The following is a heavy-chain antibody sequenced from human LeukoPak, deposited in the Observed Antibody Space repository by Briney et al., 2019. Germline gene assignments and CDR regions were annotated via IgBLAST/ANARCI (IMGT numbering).Heavy chain of an antibody. CDR2: INHSGST. Sequence: LRLSCTASGFTFGDYAMSWVRQPPGKGLEWIGEINHSGSTNYNPSLKSRVAISVDTSKNQFSLKLSSVTAADTAVYYCARGTMTTVTYYFDYWGQGTLVTVSS. V-gene: IGHV4-34*01. CDR1: GFTFGDYA. CDR3: ARGTMTTVTYYFDY. J-gene: IGHJ4*02. D-gene: IGHD4-17*01.